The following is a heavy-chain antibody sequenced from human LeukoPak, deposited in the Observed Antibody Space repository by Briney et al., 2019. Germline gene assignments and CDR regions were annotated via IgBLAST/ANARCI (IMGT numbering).Heavy chain of an antibody. V-gene: IGHV3-15*01. Sequence: GGSLRLSCAASGFTFSNAWMSWVRQAPGKGLEWAGRIKSKTDGGTTEYAAPVKGRFTLSRDDSKNTLYLQMNSLKTEDTAVYYCTTHRIAVTGTAGHWGQGTLVTVSS. CDR3: TTHRIAVTGTAGH. D-gene: IGHD6-19*01. J-gene: IGHJ4*02. CDR2: IKSKTDGGTT. CDR1: GFTFSNAW.